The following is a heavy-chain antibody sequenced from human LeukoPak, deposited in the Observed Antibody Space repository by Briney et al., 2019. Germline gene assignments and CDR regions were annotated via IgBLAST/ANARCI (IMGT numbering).Heavy chain of an antibody. Sequence: ASVKVSCKASGYTFTGYYMHWVRQAPGQGLEWMGWINPNSGGTNYAQKFQGRVTMTRDTSISTAYMELSRLRSDDTAVYYCARSGVGATYYHYYYMDVWGKGTTVTVSS. V-gene: IGHV1-2*02. J-gene: IGHJ6*03. CDR1: GYTFTGYY. CDR3: ARSGVGATYYHYYYMDV. CDR2: INPNSGGT. D-gene: IGHD1-26*01.